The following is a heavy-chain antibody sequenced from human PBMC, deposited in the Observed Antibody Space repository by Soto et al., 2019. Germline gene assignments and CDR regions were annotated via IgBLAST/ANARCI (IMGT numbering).Heavy chain of an antibody. CDR1: GGSISGHY. CDR2: IFYTGST. Sequence: SETLSLTCTVSGGSISGHYWIWVRQSPGKGLEWIGYIFYTGSTNYNPSLKSRVTLSADTSKNQFSLRLSSVTAADTAVYYCARVGSSGWSPDYWGQGTLVTVSS. CDR3: ARVGSSGWSPDY. J-gene: IGHJ4*02. V-gene: IGHV4-59*11. D-gene: IGHD6-19*01.